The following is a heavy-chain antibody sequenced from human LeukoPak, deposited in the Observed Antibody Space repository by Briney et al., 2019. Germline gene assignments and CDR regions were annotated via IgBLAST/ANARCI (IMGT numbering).Heavy chain of an antibody. CDR1: GFTVSSNYA. Sequence: GGSLRLSCAASGFTVSSNYAMSWVRQAPGKGLEWVSGISGSGGSTYYADSVKGRFTISRDNSKNTLFLQMNSLRAEDTAVYYCAKGSGSYRFDYWGQGTLVTVSS. CDR2: ISGSGGST. J-gene: IGHJ4*02. D-gene: IGHD1-26*01. V-gene: IGHV3-23*01. CDR3: AKGSGSYRFDY.